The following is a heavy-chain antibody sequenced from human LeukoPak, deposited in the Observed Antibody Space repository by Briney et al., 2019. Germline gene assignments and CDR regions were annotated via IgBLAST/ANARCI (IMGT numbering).Heavy chain of an antibody. J-gene: IGHJ4*02. CDR1: GGSISTNTW. CDR2: TSHDGNA. CDR3: AKHGGRYFDS. V-gene: IGHV4-4*02. Sequence: PSETLSLTCAVSGGSISTNTWWSWVRQPPGKGLEWIGQTSHDGNADYTPSLKSRVTISVGKSKNQLSLKLNSVTAADSAVYYRAKHGGRYFDSWGQGTLVTASS. D-gene: IGHD4-23*01.